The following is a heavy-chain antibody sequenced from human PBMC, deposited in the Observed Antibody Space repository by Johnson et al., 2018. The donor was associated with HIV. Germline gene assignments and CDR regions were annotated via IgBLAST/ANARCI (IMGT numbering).Heavy chain of an antibody. V-gene: IGHV3-74*02. CDR1: GFTFSSYW. CDR3: VKTTRGNWGSCFDI. D-gene: IGHD7-27*01. CDR2: INSDGSST. J-gene: IGHJ3*02. Sequence: VQLVESGGGLVKPGGSLRLSCAASGFTFSSYWMHWVRQAPGKGRVWVSHINSDGSSTSYADSVKGLFTISRRNAKNSLYRQRNSLRAEDTSLYYCVKTTRGNWGSCFDIWGRGTMVTVSS.